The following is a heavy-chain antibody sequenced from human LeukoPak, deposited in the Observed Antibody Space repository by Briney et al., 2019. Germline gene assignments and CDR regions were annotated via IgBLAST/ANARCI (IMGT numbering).Heavy chain of an antibody. CDR2: VSGTGGST. V-gene: IGHV3-23*01. CDR3: ARKAYYGSGSYYGYFDY. CDR1: GFTFTNYA. D-gene: IGHD3-10*01. J-gene: IGHJ4*02. Sequence: GGSLRLSCAVSGFTFTNYAMSWVRQAPGKGLEWVSAVSGTGGSTYYADSVKGRFTISRDNSKNTLYLQMNSLRAEDTAVYYCARKAYYGSGSYYGYFDYWGQGTLVTVSS.